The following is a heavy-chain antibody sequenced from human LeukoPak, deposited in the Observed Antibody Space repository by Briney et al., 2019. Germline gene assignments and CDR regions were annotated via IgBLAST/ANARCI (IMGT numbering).Heavy chain of an antibody. D-gene: IGHD2-21*02. Sequence: KPSETLSLTCTVSGVSISSYYWSWIRQPPGKGLEWIGYIYYSGSTNYNPSLKSRVTISVDTSKNQFSLKLSSVTAADTAVYYCARAPVDCGGDCYGPFDYWGQGTLVTVSS. V-gene: IGHV4-59*01. CDR2: IYYSGST. J-gene: IGHJ4*02. CDR1: GVSISSYY. CDR3: ARAPVDCGGDCYGPFDY.